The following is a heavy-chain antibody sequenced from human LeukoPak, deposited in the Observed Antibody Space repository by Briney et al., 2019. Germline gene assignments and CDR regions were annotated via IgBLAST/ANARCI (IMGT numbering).Heavy chain of an antibody. D-gene: IGHD4-17*01. CDR2: LSSSGTI. CDR1: GFTFGSYS. V-gene: IGHV3-48*04. CDR3: AREIPYGEFSFDY. Sequence: GGSLRLSCAASGFTFGSYSMNRVRQAPGKGLEWVSYLSSSGTIYYIDSVKGRFTISRDNAKNSLYLQMNSLRAEDTAVYYCAREIPYGEFSFDYGGQGTLVTVSS. J-gene: IGHJ4*02.